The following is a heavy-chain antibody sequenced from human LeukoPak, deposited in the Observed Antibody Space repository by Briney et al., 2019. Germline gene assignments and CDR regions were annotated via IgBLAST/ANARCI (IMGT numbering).Heavy chain of an antibody. V-gene: IGHV3-7*01. CDR3: ARGYFYGSGSNWFDP. D-gene: IGHD3-10*01. CDR1: GVTFSKYW. J-gene: IGHJ5*02. CDR2: IKQDGSER. Sequence: GGSLRLSCVASGVTFSKYWMNWVRQAPGKGLEWMANIKQDGSERYYVGSVKGRFTISRDIANNSLYLQMNSLRAEDTAVYYCARGYFYGSGSNWFDPWGQGTLVTVSS.